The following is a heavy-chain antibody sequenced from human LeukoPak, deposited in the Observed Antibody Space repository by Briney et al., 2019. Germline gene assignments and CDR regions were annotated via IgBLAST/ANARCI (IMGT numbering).Heavy chain of an antibody. J-gene: IGHJ4*02. Sequence: GESLKISCKGSGYTFTTHWIGWVRQMPGKGLEWMGIIYPGDSDTRYSPSFEGQVTISADKSISTAYLQWSSLKESDTAMYYCARHVGYSDSSGYYYGSYYFDYWGQGTLLTVSS. CDR3: ARHVGYSDSSGYYYGSYYFDY. D-gene: IGHD3-22*01. CDR1: GYTFTTHW. V-gene: IGHV5-51*01. CDR2: IYPGDSDT.